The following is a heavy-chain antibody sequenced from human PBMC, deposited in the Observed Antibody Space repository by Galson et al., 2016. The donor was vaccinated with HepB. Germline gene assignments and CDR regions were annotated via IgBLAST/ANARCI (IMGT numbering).Heavy chain of an antibody. J-gene: IGHJ4*02. V-gene: IGHV1-3*01. CDR2: INAGNGDT. D-gene: IGHD2-21*02. CDR1: GYTHNHV. CDR3: ASGNCGGDCYLDY. Sequence: SVKVSCKASGYTHNHVMHWVRQAPGQRLEWMGWINAGNGDTGYSQRFQGRVTIARDTSANTAYMELSSLKSEDTAVYYCASGNCGGDCYLDYWGQGTLVTVSS.